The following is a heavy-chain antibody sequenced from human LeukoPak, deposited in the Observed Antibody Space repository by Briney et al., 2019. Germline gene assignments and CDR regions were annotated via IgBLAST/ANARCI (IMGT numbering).Heavy chain of an antibody. D-gene: IGHD2-15*01. V-gene: IGHV4-4*07. CDR2: IYTSGST. CDR3: ARDLQLGYCSGGSRYSGDYFDY. CDR1: GGSISSYY. J-gene: IGHJ4*02. Sequence: SETLSLTCTVSGGSISSYYWSWIRQPAGKGLEWIGRIYTSGSTNYNPSLKSRVAMSVDTSKNQFSLKLSSVTAADTAVYYCARDLQLGYCSGGSRYSGDYFDYWGQGTLVTVSS.